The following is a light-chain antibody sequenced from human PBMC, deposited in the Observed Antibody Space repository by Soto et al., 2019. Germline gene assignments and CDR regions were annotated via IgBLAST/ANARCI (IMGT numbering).Light chain of an antibody. J-gene: IGKJ1*01. Sequence: EIVMTQSPATLSVSPGERATLSCRASQSVSSNLAWYQQKPGQAPRLLIYGASTRATGIPARCGGSGSGTVFTLTISRLPYEDFADYYCQQYDNWWTFGQGTKAEIK. V-gene: IGKV3-15*01. CDR1: QSVSSN. CDR3: QQYDNWWT. CDR2: GAS.